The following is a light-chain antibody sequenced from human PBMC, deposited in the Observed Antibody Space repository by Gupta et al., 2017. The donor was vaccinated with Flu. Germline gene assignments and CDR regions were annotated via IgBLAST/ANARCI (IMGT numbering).Light chain of an antibody. Sequence: EIVLTQSPGTLSLSPGQRATLSCRASQSLTSSYLAWYQQRPGQAPRLLIYDASNRATGVPDRFSGSGSGTEFTLTISRLEPEDFATYYCQQESRSPVTFGHGTKVDIK. CDR3: QQESRSPVT. CDR2: DAS. J-gene: IGKJ3*01. CDR1: QSLTSSY. V-gene: IGKV3-20*01.